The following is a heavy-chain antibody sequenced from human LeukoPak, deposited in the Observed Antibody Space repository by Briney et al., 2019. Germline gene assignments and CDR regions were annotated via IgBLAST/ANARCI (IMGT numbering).Heavy chain of an antibody. Sequence: GGSLRLSCEASGVSMSPYPMHWVRQAPGKGLAWVAVISSDGSHTYYADSVKGPFTISRDNSKNTLYLQIHSLRPEDTAVYYCARARMESVGYYYYMDVWGKGTTVTVSS. V-gene: IGHV3-30*01. CDR2: ISSDGSHT. CDR3: ARARMESVGYYYYMDV. J-gene: IGHJ6*03. CDR1: GVSMSPYP. D-gene: IGHD1-1*01.